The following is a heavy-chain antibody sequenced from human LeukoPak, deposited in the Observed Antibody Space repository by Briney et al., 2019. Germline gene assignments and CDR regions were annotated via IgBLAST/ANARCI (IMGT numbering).Heavy chain of an antibody. CDR2: ISAYNGNT. CDR1: GYTFTSYG. V-gene: IGHV1-18*01. J-gene: IGHJ6*02. D-gene: IGHD6-13*01. Sequence: GASVKVSCKASGYTFTSYGISWVRQAPGQGLEWMGWISAYNGNTNYAQNLQGRVTMTTDTSTSTAYMELRSLRSDDTAVYYCARDRGYSSSWYFYYYYGMDVWGQGTTVTVSS. CDR3: ARDRGYSSSWYFYYYYGMDV.